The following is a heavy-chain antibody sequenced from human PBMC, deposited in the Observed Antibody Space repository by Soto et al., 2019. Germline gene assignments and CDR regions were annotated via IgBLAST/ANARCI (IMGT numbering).Heavy chain of an antibody. CDR3: ALLVVVPAPMEGGKLPSDAFDI. Sequence: QVQLQGSGPGLVKPSQTLSLTCTVSGGSISSGGYYWSWIRQHPGKGLEWIGYIYYSGSTYYNPSLKSRVTISVDTSKNQFSLKLSSVTAADTAVYYCALLVVVPAPMEGGKLPSDAFDIWGQGTMVTVSS. J-gene: IGHJ3*02. CDR2: IYYSGST. CDR1: GGSISSGGYY. D-gene: IGHD2-2*01. V-gene: IGHV4-31*03.